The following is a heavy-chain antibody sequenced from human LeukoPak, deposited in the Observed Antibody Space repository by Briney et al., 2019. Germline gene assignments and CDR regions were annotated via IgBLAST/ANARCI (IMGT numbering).Heavy chain of an antibody. J-gene: IGHJ2*01. CDR2: IYYSGST. V-gene: IGHV4-59*01. CDR3: ARGGFSGGILRYFDL. CDR1: GGSISSYY. Sequence: SETLSLTCTVSGGSISSYYWSWIRQPPGKGLEWIGYIYYSGSTNYNPSLKSRVTISVDTSKNQFSLKLRSVTAADTAVYYCARGGFSGGILRYFDLWGRGILVTVSS. D-gene: IGHD2-15*01.